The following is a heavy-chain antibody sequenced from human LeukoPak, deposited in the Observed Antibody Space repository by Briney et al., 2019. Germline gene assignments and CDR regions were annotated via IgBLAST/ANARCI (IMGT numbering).Heavy chain of an antibody. D-gene: IGHD2-2*01. CDR2: ISYDGSNK. J-gene: IGHJ6*02. Sequence: GGSLRLSCAASGFTFSSYGMHWVRQAPGKGLEWVAVISYDGSNKYYADSVKGRFTISRDNSKNTLYLQMSSLRAEDTAVYYCAKGLGYCSSTSCPPPRYYYGMDVWGQGTTVTVSS. CDR3: AKGLGYCSSTSCPPPRYYYGMDV. V-gene: IGHV3-30*18. CDR1: GFTFSSYG.